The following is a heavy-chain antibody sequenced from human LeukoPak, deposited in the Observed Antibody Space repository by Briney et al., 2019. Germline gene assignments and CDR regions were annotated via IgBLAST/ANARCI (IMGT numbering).Heavy chain of an antibody. CDR1: GFTFSSYG. CDR3: ATYRQVLLPFES. V-gene: IGHV3-30*02. D-gene: IGHD2-8*02. J-gene: IGHJ4*02. CDR2: IRYDGSNK. Sequence: GGSLRLSCAASGFTFSSYGMSWVRQAPGKGLGWVSFIRYDGSNKYYADSVKGRFTISRDNSKNTLYLQMNSLRAEDTAIYYCATYRQVLLPFESWGQGTLVTVSS.